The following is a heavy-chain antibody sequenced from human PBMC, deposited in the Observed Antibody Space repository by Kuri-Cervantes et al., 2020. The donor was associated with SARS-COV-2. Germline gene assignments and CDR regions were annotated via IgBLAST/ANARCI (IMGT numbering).Heavy chain of an antibody. J-gene: IGHJ3*02. V-gene: IGHV4-34*01. D-gene: IGHD2-15*01. CDR1: GGSISSYY. CDR3: ARRAMVAAIYDAFDI. CDR2: INHSGST. Sequence: SETLSLTCTVSGGSISSYYWSWIRQPPGKGLEWIGEINHSGSTNYNPSLKSRVTISVDTSKNQFSLKLSSVTAADTAVYYCARRAMVAAIYDAFDIWGQGTMVTVSS.